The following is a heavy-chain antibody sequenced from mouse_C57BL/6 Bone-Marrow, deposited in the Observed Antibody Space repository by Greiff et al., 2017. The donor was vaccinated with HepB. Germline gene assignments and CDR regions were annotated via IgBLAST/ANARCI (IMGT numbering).Heavy chain of an antibody. Sequence: VQLQQPGAELVRPGSSVKLSCKASGYTFTSYWMDWVKQRPGQGLEWIGNINPSDSDTNYNQKFKDKATLTGDKSSSTAYIQLSSLTSEDSAVYYCGRTAGSCPHYAVDYWGQGTAVTVSA. CDR2: INPSDSDT. V-gene: IGHV1-61*01. D-gene: IGHD1-1*01. J-gene: IGHJ4*01. CDR1: GYTFTSYW. CDR3: GRTAGSCPHYAVDY.